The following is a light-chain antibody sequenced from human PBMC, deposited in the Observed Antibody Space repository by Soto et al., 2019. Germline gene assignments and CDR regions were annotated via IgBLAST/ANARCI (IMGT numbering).Light chain of an antibody. Sequence: PGERATLSCRASQAVSGNYLAWYQQKPGQSPRLLIYGSSDKATGIPDRFSGSGSGTDFTLTINRVEAEDFAVYYCQQYGSSPPYTFGQGTTLEI. V-gene: IGKV3-20*01. CDR1: QAVSGNY. CDR3: QQYGSSPPYT. J-gene: IGKJ2*01. CDR2: GSS.